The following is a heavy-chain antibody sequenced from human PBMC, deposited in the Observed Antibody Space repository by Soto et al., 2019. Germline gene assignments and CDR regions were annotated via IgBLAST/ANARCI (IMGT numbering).Heavy chain of an antibody. D-gene: IGHD3-3*01. V-gene: IGHV3-30*18. CDR2: ISYDGSNK. J-gene: IGHJ4*02. Sequence: QVQLVESGGGVVQPGRSLRLSCAASGFTFSSYGMHWVRQAPGKGLEWVAVISYDGSNKYYADSVKGRFTISRDNSKNTLYLQMNRLRAEDTAVYYCAKLGYYDFWSGYQVDYWGQGTLVTVSS. CDR1: GFTFSSYG. CDR3: AKLGYYDFWSGYQVDY.